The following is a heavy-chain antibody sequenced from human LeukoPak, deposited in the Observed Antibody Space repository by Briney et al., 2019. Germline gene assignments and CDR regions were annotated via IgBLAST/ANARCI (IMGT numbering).Heavy chain of an antibody. CDR3: ASRYYDSSGYLDDDVAFDI. J-gene: IGHJ3*02. CDR2: ISAYNGNT. CDR1: GYTFTSYG. Sequence: ASVKVSCKASGYTFTSYGISWVRQAPGQGLEWMGWISAYNGNTNYAQKLQGRVTMTTDTSTSTAYMELRSLRSDDTAVYYCASRYYDSSGYLDDDVAFDIWGQGTMVTVSS. D-gene: IGHD3-22*01. V-gene: IGHV1-18*01.